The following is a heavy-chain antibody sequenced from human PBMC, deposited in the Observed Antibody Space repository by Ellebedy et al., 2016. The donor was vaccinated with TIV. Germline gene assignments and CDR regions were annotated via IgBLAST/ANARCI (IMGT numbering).Heavy chain of an antibody. J-gene: IGHJ4*02. CDR3: ARQRGGSGWYELLDY. CDR1: GGSISSSNYF. D-gene: IGHD6-19*01. V-gene: IGHV4-39*01. CDR2: IDYSGST. Sequence: SETLSLTCTVSGGSISSSNYFWGWIRQPPGKGLEWIGSIDYSGSTYYNPSLKSRVTISVDTSKNQFSLKLSSVTAADTAVYYCARQRGGSGWYELLDYWGQGTLVTVSS.